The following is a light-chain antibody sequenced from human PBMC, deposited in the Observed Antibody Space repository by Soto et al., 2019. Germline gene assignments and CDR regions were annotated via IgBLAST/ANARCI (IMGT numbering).Light chain of an antibody. CDR2: AAS. CDR3: QQYGSSGGIT. V-gene: IGKV3-20*01. Sequence: EIVMTQSPATLSVSPGERATLSCRASQSVSSNLAWYQQTPGQAPRLLIYAASSRATGIPDRFSGSGSGTDFTLTITRLEPEDSAMYYCQQYGSSGGITFGHGTRLAIK. J-gene: IGKJ5*01. CDR1: QSVSSN.